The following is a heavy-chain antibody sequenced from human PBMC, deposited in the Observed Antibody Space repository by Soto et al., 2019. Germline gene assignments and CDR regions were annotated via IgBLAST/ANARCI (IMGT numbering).Heavy chain of an antibody. J-gene: IGHJ4*01. CDR2: IWYDGSSK. V-gene: IGHV3-33*01. D-gene: IGHD6-19*01. CDR1: GFTSSPYG. CDR3: VSARFNSAWSNENYY. Sequence: GGSLRLSCAASGFTSSPYGMLLVRQPPGKGKGWVAVIWYDGSSKYYAGSVKGRFTISRDNSKHTLYLQMNSLRAEDTAVYYCVSARFNSAWSNENYYRGQRALVT.